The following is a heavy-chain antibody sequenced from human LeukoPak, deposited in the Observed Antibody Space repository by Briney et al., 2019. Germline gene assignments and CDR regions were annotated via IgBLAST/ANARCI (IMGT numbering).Heavy chain of an antibody. Sequence: PSETLSLTCTVSGGSISSSGHFWGWIRQSPGKGLEWIGSLYYTGSAYYNPSLKSRVTIFVDTSKNQFSLRLTSVTAAGTDVYYCARGFSALVGSGNWFDSWGQGTLVTVSS. CDR3: ARGFSALVGSGNWFDS. D-gene: IGHD2-15*01. CDR1: GGSISSSGHF. V-gene: IGHV4-39*01. CDR2: LYYTGSA. J-gene: IGHJ5*01.